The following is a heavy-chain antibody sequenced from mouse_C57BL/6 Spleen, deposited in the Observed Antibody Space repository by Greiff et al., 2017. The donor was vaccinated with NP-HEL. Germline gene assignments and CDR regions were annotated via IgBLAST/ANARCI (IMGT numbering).Heavy chain of an antibody. D-gene: IGHD3-2*02. CDR2: IYPSDSET. CDR3: AREGGDSSGYVDY. V-gene: IGHV1-61*01. J-gene: IGHJ2*01. Sequence: QVQLQQSGAELVRPGSSVKLSCKASGYTFTSYWMDWVKQRPGQGLEWIGNIYPSDSETHYNQKFKDKATLTVDKSSSTAYMQLSSLTSEDSAVYYCAREGGDSSGYVDYWGQGTTLTVSS. CDR1: GYTFTSYW.